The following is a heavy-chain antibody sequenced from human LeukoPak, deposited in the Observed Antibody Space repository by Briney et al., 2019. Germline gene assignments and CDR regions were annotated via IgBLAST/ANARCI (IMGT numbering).Heavy chain of an antibody. CDR1: GFTFSSYA. Sequence: PGGSLRLSCSASGFTFSSYAMHWVRQAPGKGLEYVSAISSNGGSTYYADSVKGRFTISRDNSKNTLYLQMSSLRAEDTAVYYCAREGYYYVYDYRGQGTLVTVSS. J-gene: IGHJ4*02. CDR2: ISSNGGST. D-gene: IGHD3-22*01. V-gene: IGHV3-64D*06. CDR3: AREGYYYVYDY.